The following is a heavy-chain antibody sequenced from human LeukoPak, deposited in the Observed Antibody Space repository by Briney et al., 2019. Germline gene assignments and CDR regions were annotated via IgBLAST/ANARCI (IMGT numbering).Heavy chain of an antibody. V-gene: IGHV1-18*01. CDR1: GYTFTSYG. Sequence: ASVKVSCKASGYTFTSYGISWVRQAPGQGLEWMGWISGYSGDTNYAQNLQGRVTMTTDTSTSTAYMELRSLRSDDTAVYYCARDLEYCTNGVCHFDYWGQATLVTVSS. J-gene: IGHJ4*02. CDR2: ISGYSGDT. CDR3: ARDLEYCTNGVCHFDY. D-gene: IGHD2-8*01.